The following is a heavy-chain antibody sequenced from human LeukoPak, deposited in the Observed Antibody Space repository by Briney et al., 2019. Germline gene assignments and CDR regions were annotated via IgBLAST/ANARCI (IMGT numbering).Heavy chain of an antibody. Sequence: GSVKVSCKASGYTFTSYGISWVRQAPGQGLEWMGWISAYNGNTNYAQKLQGRVTMTRDTSMITAYMNLSSQTSDDRGVYFCVRDNGAYWGQGTMVTVSS. J-gene: IGHJ4*02. CDR3: VRDNGAY. D-gene: IGHD2-8*01. V-gene: IGHV1-18*01. CDR1: GYTFTSYG. CDR2: ISAYNGNT.